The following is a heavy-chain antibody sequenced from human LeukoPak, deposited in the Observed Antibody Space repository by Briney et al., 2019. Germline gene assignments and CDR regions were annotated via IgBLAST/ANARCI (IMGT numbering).Heavy chain of an antibody. CDR1: GGSISSGSYY. CDR3: ARVTSGGYLDS. V-gene: IGHV4-61*02. CDR2: IYTSGST. J-gene: IGHJ4*02. Sequence: SQTLSLTYTVSGGSISSGSYYWSWIRQPAGKGLEWIGRIYTSGSTNYNPSLKSRVSISVDTSKNQFSLKLNSVTAADTAVYYCARVTSGGYLDSWGQGTLVTVSS. D-gene: IGHD3-22*01.